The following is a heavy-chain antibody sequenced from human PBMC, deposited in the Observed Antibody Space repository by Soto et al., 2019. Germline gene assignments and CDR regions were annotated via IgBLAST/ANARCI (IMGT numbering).Heavy chain of an antibody. D-gene: IGHD1-1*01. V-gene: IGHV3-30*18. CDR2: ISYDGSNK. J-gene: IGHJ5*02. Sequence: PGGSLRLSCAASGFTFNKYWMSWVRQAPGKGLEWVAVISYDGSNKYYADSVKGRFTISRDNSKNTLYLQMNSLRAEDTAVYYCAKDYLEGPNWFDPWGQGTLVTVSS. CDR3: AKDYLEGPNWFDP. CDR1: GFTFNKYW.